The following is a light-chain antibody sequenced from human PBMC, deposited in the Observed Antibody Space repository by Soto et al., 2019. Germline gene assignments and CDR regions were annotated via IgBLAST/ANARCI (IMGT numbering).Light chain of an antibody. Sequence: EIVLTQSPATLSLSPGERATLSCRASQSVSSYLAWYQQKPGQAPRLLIYDASNRATGFPARFSGSGSGTDFSLTISSLEPEDFAVYYCQQRSNWPKLTFGGGTKVEIK. CDR2: DAS. CDR1: QSVSSY. V-gene: IGKV3-11*01. CDR3: QQRSNWPKLT. J-gene: IGKJ4*01.